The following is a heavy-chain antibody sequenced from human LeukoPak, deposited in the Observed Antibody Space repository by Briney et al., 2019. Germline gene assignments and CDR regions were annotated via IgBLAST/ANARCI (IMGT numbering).Heavy chain of an antibody. Sequence: RGCLRLSCAAAGFSFSSYGMHWVRHAPGKGLGWVGVISYDGSNKYYADSVKGRFTIPRDNSKNTLYLQMNSLRAEDTAVYYCAKDLYSGYDSPIDYWGQGTLVTVSS. V-gene: IGHV3-30*18. CDR3: AKDLYSGYDSPIDY. CDR1: GFSFSSYG. CDR2: ISYDGSNK. D-gene: IGHD5-12*01. J-gene: IGHJ4*02.